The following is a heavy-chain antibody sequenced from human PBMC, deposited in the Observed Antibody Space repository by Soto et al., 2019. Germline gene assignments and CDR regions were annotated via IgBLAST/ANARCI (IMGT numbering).Heavy chain of an antibody. J-gene: IGHJ4*02. CDR1: GGSISSGGYS. V-gene: IGHV4-30-2*02. CDR3: AADSTLDY. Sequence: PSETLSLTCAVSGGSISSGGYSWSWIRQPPGKGLEWIGYIYHSGSTYYNPSLKSRVTISVDRSKNQFSLKLNSVTAADTAVYYCAADSTLDYWGQGTLVSVSS. CDR2: IYHSGST.